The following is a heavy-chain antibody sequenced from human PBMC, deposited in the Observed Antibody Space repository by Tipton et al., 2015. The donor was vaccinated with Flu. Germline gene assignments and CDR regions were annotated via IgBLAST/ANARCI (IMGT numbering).Heavy chain of an antibody. J-gene: IGHJ2*01. CDR1: GGSISSYY. CDR2: IYYSGST. CDR3: ARDLGHWYFDL. Sequence: TLSLTCTVSGGSISSYYWSWIRQPPGKGLEWIGYIYYSGSTNYNPSLKSRVTISVDTSKNQFSLKLSSVTAADTAVYYCARDLGHWYFDLWGRGTLVTVSS. V-gene: IGHV4-59*12.